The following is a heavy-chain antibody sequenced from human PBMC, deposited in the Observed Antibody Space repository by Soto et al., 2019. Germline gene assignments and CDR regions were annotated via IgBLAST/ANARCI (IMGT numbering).Heavy chain of an antibody. V-gene: IGHV1-69*01. Sequence: QVQLVQSGAEVKKPGSSVKVSCKASGGTFSSYAISWVRQAPGQGLEWMGGILPIFGTANYAQKFQGRVTITADESTSTAYMELSSLRSEDTAVYYCARDIYYYGSGSYRYYYYGMDVWGQGTTVTVSS. CDR1: GGTFSSYA. J-gene: IGHJ6*02. CDR2: ILPIFGTA. CDR3: ARDIYYYGSGSYRYYYYGMDV. D-gene: IGHD3-10*01.